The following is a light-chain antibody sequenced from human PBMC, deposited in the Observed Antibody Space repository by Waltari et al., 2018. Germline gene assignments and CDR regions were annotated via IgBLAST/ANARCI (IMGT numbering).Light chain of an antibody. V-gene: IGLV2-23*01. CDR2: EDT. J-gene: IGLJ2*01. Sequence: QSALTQPASVSGSPGQSITISCTGTSSDVGNYNFVSWYQHHPGKAPRLMIYEDTKRHSGVSTRFSGSKSGNTASLTISGLQAEDEADYYCCSYTDSTTLVFGGGTGLTV. CDR3: CSYTDSTTLV. CDR1: SSDVGNYNF.